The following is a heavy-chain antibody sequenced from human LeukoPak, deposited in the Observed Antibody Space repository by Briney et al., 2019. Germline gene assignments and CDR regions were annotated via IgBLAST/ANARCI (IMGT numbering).Heavy chain of an antibody. CDR2: TSGNGGST. D-gene: IGHD6-6*01. CDR3: AKLGQLDY. V-gene: IGHV3-23*01. Sequence: PGGSLRLSCAASGFTFSSYAMSWVRQAPGKGLEWVSATSGNGGSTYYADSVKGRFTTSKDNSKNTLYLQMNSLRAEDTAVYYCAKLGQLDYWGQGTLVTVSS. CDR1: GFTFSSYA. J-gene: IGHJ4*02.